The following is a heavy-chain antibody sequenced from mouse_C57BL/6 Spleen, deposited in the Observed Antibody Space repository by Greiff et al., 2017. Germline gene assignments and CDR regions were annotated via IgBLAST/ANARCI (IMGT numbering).Heavy chain of an antibody. D-gene: IGHD2-2*01. CDR3: ARGGYVYYAMDD. J-gene: IGHJ4*01. CDR1: GYAFSSSW. CDR2: IYPGDGDT. V-gene: IGHV1-82*01. Sequence: VQLQQSGPELVKPGASVKISCKASGYAFSSSWMNWVKQRPGKGLEWIGRIYPGDGDTNYNGKFKGKATLTADKSSSTAYMQLISLTSEDSAVYFCARGGYVYYAMDDWGKGTSVTVAS.